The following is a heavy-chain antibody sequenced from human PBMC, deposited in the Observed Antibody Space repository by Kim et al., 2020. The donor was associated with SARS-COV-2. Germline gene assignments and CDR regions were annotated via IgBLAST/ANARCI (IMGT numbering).Heavy chain of an antibody. D-gene: IGHD1-26*01. CDR3: AGEGVGVRRNDAFAI. Sequence: ASVKVSCKASGYNFITYYMHWVRQAPGQGLEWMGIINPTGGGTSYAPKFQGRVTMSRDTSTSTIFLELGSLTSDDTAVYYCAGEGVGVRRNDAFAIWGQGTLVTVSS. CDR1: GYNFITYY. V-gene: IGHV1-46*01. J-gene: IGHJ3*02. CDR2: INPTGGGT.